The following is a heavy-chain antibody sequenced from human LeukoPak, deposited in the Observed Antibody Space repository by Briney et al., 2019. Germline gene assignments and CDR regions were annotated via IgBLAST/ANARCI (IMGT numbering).Heavy chain of an antibody. CDR2: ISSSGSAI. D-gene: IGHD5-12*01. CDR3: ARDALSGYAANRYFDL. CDR1: GFTFSSYA. Sequence: GGSLRLSCAASGFTFSSYAMSWVRQAPGKGLEWVSYISSSGSAIYFADSVKGRFTISRDNAKSSLYLQMNSLRVEDTAVYYCARDALSGYAANRYFDLWGRGTLVTVSS. V-gene: IGHV3-48*04. J-gene: IGHJ2*01.